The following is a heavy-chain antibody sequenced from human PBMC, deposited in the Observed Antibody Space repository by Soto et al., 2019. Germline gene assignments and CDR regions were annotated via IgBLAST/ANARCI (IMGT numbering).Heavy chain of an antibody. CDR3: ARLGYCDSTTCGEKAYYGMDV. V-gene: IGHV5-10-1*01. J-gene: IGHJ6*02. D-gene: IGHD2-2*01. CDR2: IDPSDSYT. Sequence: GESLKISCKGSGYSFSSYWISWVRQVPGKGLEWMGRIDPSDSYTNYSPSFQGHITISADKSISTAFLQWSSPKASDTAMYYCARLGYCDSTTCGEKAYYGMDVWGQGTTVTVSS. CDR1: GYSFSSYW.